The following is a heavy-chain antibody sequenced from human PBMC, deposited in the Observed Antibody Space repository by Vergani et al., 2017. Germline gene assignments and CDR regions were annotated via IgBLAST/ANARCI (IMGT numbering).Heavy chain of an antibody. Sequence: QVQLVQSGAAVKKPGASVKLSCKSSGYIFNSYYIHWVRQAPGQGLEWMGLLDPRGGPPTYAEKFEGRVTLTSDTSTSTFYMELRSLRSDDTAVYYCVRPGDDCRNMITHVLDYGGQGSMVSVCS. J-gene: IGHJ4*02. CDR1: GYIFNSYY. CDR2: LDPRGGPP. V-gene: IGHV1-46*02. CDR3: VRPGDDCRNMITHVLDY. D-gene: IGHD3-16*01.